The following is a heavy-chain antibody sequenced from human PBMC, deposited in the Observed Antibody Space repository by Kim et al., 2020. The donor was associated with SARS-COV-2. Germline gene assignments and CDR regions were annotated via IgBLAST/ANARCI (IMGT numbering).Heavy chain of an antibody. Sequence: SETLSLTCTVSGGSISSSSYYWGWIRQPPGKGLEWIGSIYYSGSTYYNPSLKSRVTISVDTSKNQFSLKLSSVTAADTAVYYCARRPGVIHGLYYYGMDVWGQGTTVTVSS. CDR3: ARRPGVIHGLYYYGMDV. CDR1: GGSISSSSYY. CDR2: IYYSGST. V-gene: IGHV4-39*01. J-gene: IGHJ6*02. D-gene: IGHD2-21*01.